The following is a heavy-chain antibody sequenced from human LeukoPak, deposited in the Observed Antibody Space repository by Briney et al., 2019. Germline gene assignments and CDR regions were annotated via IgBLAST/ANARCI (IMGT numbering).Heavy chain of an antibody. J-gene: IGHJ4*02. V-gene: IGHV3-74*01. D-gene: IGHD3-10*01. CDR1: GFTFGSYW. CDR3: ARGSTLDRGLVYY. CDR2: INGDGSIT. Sequence: GGSLRLSCATSGFTFGSYWMHWVRQAPGKGLVWVSRINGDGSITSYAGSVKGRFTISRDNAKNTLFLQMNSLRAEDTAVYYCARGSTLDRGLVYYWGQGTLVTVSS.